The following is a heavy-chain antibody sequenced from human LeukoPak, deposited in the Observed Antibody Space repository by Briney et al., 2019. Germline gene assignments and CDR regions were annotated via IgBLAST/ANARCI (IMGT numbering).Heavy chain of an antibody. CDR1: GGTFSSYA. J-gene: IGHJ6*02. D-gene: IGHD6-19*01. CDR3: ARDGKQWLVGGMDV. Sequence: SVKVSCKASGGTFSSYAISWVRQAPGQGLEWMGRIIPILGIANYAQKFQGRVTITADKSTSTAYMELSSLRSEDTAVYYCARDGKQWLVGGMDVWGQGTTVTVSS. V-gene: IGHV1-69*04. CDR2: IIPILGIA.